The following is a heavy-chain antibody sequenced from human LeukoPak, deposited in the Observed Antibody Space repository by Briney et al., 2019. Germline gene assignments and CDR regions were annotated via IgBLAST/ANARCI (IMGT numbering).Heavy chain of an antibody. D-gene: IGHD1-7*01. CDR1: EFTFSNYN. CDR2: ISSSGSTI. V-gene: IGHV3-48*04. CDR3: ATTPVGHYFDR. J-gene: IGHJ4*02. Sequence: PGGSLRLSCAASEFTFSNYNMNWVRQATGKGLEWVSYISSSGSTIYYADSVKGRFTISRDNAKNSLYLQMNSLRAEDTAVYYCATTPVGHYFDRWGQGTLVTVYS.